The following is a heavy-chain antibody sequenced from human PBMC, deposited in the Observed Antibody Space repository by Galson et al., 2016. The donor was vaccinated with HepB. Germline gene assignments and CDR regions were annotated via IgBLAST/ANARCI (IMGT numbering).Heavy chain of an antibody. D-gene: IGHD2-21*02. J-gene: IGHJ4*02. Sequence: SLRLSCAASGFTFSSYAMSWVRQAPGKGLEWVSGISRSGDSIHYADSVKGRFTISRDNYENTVYLQMVSLRADDTAIYYCARGGDCGGVCYWCLDWGQGTQVLVSS. CDR3: ARGGDCGGVCYWCLD. CDR2: ISRSGDSI. CDR1: GFTFSSYA. V-gene: IGHV3-23*01.